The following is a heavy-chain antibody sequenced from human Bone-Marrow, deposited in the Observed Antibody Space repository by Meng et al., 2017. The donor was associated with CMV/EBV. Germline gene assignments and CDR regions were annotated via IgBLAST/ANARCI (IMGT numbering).Heavy chain of an antibody. Sequence: GESLKISCAASGFTFSNAWMSWVRQAPGKGLEWVGRIKSKTDGGTTDYAAPVKGRFTISRDDSKNKLYLQMNSLKTEDTAVYYCTYTTTGTTSLYYYYGMDVWGQGTTVTVSS. CDR1: GFTFSNAW. D-gene: IGHD1-1*01. CDR2: IKSKTDGGTT. J-gene: IGHJ6*02. CDR3: TYTTTGTTSLYYYYGMDV. V-gene: IGHV3-15*01.